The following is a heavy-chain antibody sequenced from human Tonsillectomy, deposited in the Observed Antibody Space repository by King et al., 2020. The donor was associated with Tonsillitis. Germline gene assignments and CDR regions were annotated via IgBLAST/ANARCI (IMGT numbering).Heavy chain of an antibody. J-gene: IGHJ6*02. CDR3: ARDLKVVAAGDAYYFGMDG. D-gene: IGHD2-15*01. CDR2: ISRSRTYI. CDR1: GFTLSTYT. V-gene: IGHV3-21*01. Sequence: QLVQSGGGLVKPGGSLRLSCAASGFTLSTYTMNWVRQAPGKGLEWVSSISRSRTYIYYADSVKGRFTISRDNAKNSLSLQMNSLRAEDTAVYYCARDLKVVAAGDAYYFGMDGWGQGTTVTVSS.